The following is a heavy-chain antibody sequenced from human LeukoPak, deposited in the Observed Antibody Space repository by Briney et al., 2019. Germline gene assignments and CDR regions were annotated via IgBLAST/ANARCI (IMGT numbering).Heavy chain of an antibody. CDR3: ARGAGYWVY. V-gene: IGHV4-59*01. Sequence: PSETLSLTCTVSGDSISSYFWTWIRQPPGKGLEWIGYIYYSGSTNYNPSLKSRVTISVDTSKNQFSLNLSSVTAADTAVYYCARGAGYWVYWGQGTLVTVSS. CDR1: GDSISSYF. CDR2: IYYSGST. D-gene: IGHD2-8*02. J-gene: IGHJ4*02.